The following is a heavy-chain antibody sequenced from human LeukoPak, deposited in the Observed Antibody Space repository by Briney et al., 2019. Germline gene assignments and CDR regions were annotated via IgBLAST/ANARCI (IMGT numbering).Heavy chain of an antibody. CDR1: GFTFSSYA. Sequence: GGSLRLSCAASGFTFSSYAMSWVRQAPGKGLEWVSAISGSGGSTYYADSVKGRFTISRDNSKNTLYPQMNSLRAEDTAVYYCAKDSSGYWRYFDYWGQGTLVTVSS. J-gene: IGHJ4*02. D-gene: IGHD3-22*01. CDR2: ISGSGGST. V-gene: IGHV3-23*01. CDR3: AKDSSGYWRYFDY.